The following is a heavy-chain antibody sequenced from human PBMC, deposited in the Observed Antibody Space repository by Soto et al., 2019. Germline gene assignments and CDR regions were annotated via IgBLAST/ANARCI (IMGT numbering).Heavy chain of an antibody. V-gene: IGHV3-30*18. J-gene: IGHJ6*03. CDR1: GFTFSSYG. D-gene: IGHD6-13*01. CDR2: ISYDGSNK. CDR3: AKVKPGTAAAVFGIMDV. Sequence: GGSLRLSCAASGFTFSSYGMHWVRQAPGKGLEWVAVISYDGSNKYYADSVKGRFTISRDNSKNTLYLQMNSLRAEDTAVYYCAKVKPGTAAAVFGIMDVWGKGTTVTVSS.